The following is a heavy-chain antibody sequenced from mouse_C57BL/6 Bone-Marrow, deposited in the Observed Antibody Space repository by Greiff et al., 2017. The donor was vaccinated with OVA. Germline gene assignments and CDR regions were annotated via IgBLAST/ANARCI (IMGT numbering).Heavy chain of an antibody. J-gene: IGHJ2*01. D-gene: IGHD4-1*01. CDR1: GFNIKDDY. CDR3: TFWGLYFDY. CDR2: IDPENGDT. Sequence: VQLQQSGAELVRPGASVKLSCTASGFNIKDDYMHWVKQRPEQGLEWIGWIDPENGDTEYASKFQGKATITADTSSNTAYLQLSSLTSEDTAVYYCTFWGLYFDYGGQGTTLTVSS. V-gene: IGHV14-4*01.